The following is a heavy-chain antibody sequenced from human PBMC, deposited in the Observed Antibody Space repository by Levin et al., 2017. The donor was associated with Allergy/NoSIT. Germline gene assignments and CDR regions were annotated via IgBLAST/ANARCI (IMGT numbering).Heavy chain of an antibody. V-gene: IGHV3-23*01. J-gene: IGHJ5*02. CDR3: AKLEGDFWSGRNWFDP. D-gene: IGHD3-3*01. Sequence: GESLKISCAASGFTFSSYAMSWVRQAPGKGLEWVSAISGSGGSTYYADSVKGRFTISRDNSKNTLYLQMNSLRAEDTAVYYCAKLEGDFWSGRNWFDPWGQGTLVTVSS. CDR2: ISGSGGST. CDR1: GFTFSSYA.